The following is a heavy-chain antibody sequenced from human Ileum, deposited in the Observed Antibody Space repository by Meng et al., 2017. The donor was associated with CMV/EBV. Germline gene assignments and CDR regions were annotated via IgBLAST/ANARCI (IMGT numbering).Heavy chain of an antibody. CDR2: IYWDDTK. Sequence: ISLKESGPTLPKPTPTLTLTWTFSGFSPSTNGVGVGWIRQPPGKALEWLALIYWDDTKRYSPSLKSRLTISKDTSKNQVVLTMTNTDTVDTATYYCANRRGSGWYETYFDSWGQGTLVTVSS. D-gene: IGHD6-19*01. J-gene: IGHJ4*02. CDR3: ANRRGSGWYETYFDS. V-gene: IGHV2-5*02. CDR1: GFSPSTNGVG.